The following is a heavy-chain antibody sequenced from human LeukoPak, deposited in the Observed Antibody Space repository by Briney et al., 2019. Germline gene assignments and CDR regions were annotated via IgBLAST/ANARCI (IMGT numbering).Heavy chain of an antibody. V-gene: IGHV3-74*01. D-gene: IGHD1-26*01. J-gene: IGHJ4*02. CDR1: GFTFASSA. CDR2: INSDGSST. Sequence: PGGTLRLSCVASGFTFASSAMSWVRQAPGKGLVWVSRINSDGSSTNYADSVKGRFTISRDNAKNTLYLQMNSLRAEDTAVYYCARDGGSYLNYFDYWGQGTLVTVSS. CDR3: ARDGGSYLNYFDY.